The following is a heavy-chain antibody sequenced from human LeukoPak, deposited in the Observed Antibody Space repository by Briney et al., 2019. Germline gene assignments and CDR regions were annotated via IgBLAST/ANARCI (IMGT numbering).Heavy chain of an antibody. V-gene: IGHV3-21*01. CDR2: ISSSSSYI. CDR1: GFTFSSYS. J-gene: IGHJ4*02. Sequence: GGPLRLSCAASGFTFSSYSMNWVRQAPGKGLEWVSSISSSSSYIYYADSVKGRFTISRDNAKNSLYLQMNSLRAGDTAVYYCARDALIRGYSGYDLADYWGQGTLVTVSS. D-gene: IGHD5-12*01. CDR3: ARDALIRGYSGYDLADY.